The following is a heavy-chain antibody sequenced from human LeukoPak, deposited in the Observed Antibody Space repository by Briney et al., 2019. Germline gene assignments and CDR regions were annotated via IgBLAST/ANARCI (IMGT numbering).Heavy chain of an antibody. D-gene: IGHD2-2*01. J-gene: IGHJ6*02. Sequence: SETLSLTCAVYGGSFSGYYWSWIRQPPGKGLEWIGEINHSGSTNYNPSLESRVTISVDTSKNQFSLKLSSVTAADTAVYYCARGDVIVVVPAAIGYYYYDMDVWGQGTTVTVSS. CDR3: ARGDVIVVVPAAIGYYYYDMDV. V-gene: IGHV4-34*01. CDR2: INHSGST. CDR1: GGSFSGYY.